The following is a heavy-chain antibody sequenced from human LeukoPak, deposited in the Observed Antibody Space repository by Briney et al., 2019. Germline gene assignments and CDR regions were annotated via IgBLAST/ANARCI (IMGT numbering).Heavy chain of an antibody. CDR1: GFTFTSYA. D-gene: IGHD2-2*01. CDR2: ITGSGGTK. Sequence: GGSLRLSCAASGFTFTSYAMSWVRQAPGKGLEWVSTITGSGGTKFYADSVKGRFTISRDNSKNTLYLQMNSLRAEDTAVYYCARAALTPNYCSSTSCDYFDYWGQGTLVTVSS. J-gene: IGHJ4*02. V-gene: IGHV3-23*01. CDR3: ARAALTPNYCSSTSCDYFDY.